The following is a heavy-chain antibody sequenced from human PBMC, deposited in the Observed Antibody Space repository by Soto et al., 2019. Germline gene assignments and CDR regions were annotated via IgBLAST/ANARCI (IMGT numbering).Heavy chain of an antibody. D-gene: IGHD1-1*01. Sequence: GASVKVSCKASGYTFTSYGISWVRQAPGQGLEWMGWISAYNGNTKYSQKFQGRVTITRDTSASTAYMELSSLRSEDTAVYYCARVPTQLEDYYYYYGMDVWGQGTTVTVSS. CDR1: GYTFTSYG. CDR3: ARVPTQLEDYYYYYGMDV. V-gene: IGHV1-18*04. J-gene: IGHJ6*02. CDR2: ISAYNGNT.